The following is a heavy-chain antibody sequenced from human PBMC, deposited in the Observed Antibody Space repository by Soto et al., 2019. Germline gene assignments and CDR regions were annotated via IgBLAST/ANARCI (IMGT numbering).Heavy chain of an antibody. CDR2: IAYTGIT. CDR3: AREGFSGYEALDY. V-gene: IGHV4-59*01. D-gene: IGHD5-12*01. CDR1: GGPIRSYY. J-gene: IGHJ4*02. Sequence: QVQLQESGPRLLKPSETLSLTCSVSGGPIRSYYLSWVRQAPGKGLEWIAYIAYTGITGYNPSLRGRVTISGDTSQNLFSLKMTSVTAADTAVYYCAREGFSGYEALDYWGQGILVTAS.